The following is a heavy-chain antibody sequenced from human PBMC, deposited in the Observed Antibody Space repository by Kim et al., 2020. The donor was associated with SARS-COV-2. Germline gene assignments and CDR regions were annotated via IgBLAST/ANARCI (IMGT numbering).Heavy chain of an antibody. CDR2: ITPMLDVA. V-gene: IGHV1-69*02. J-gene: IGHJ4*02. D-gene: IGHD2-8*01. CDR3: ARRCLGLSCPKGVSLDS. Sequence: SVKVSCKASGGIFTNYPISWLRRAPGQGLEWMGRITPMLDVANYAQRFLGRVTISADKSTSTAYMELRSMTSDDTAVYYCARRCLGLSCPKGVSLDSWGQGTLVTVS. CDR1: GGIFTNYP.